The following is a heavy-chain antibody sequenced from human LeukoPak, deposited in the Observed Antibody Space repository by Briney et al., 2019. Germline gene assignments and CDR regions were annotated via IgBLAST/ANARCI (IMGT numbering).Heavy chain of an antibody. CDR2: IKSRGDGETR. J-gene: IGHJ3*02. CDR1: GFTFSIAW. D-gene: IGHD3-3*01. Sequence: GGSLRLSCAASGFTFSIAWMSWVRQAPGRGLEWVGRIKSRGDGETRDYAAPVKDRFIISRDDSKNTLYLQMDSLRTEDTAIYYCAAVGEWLSNAFNTWGQGTLVTVSA. CDR3: AAVGEWLSNAFNT. V-gene: IGHV3-15*01.